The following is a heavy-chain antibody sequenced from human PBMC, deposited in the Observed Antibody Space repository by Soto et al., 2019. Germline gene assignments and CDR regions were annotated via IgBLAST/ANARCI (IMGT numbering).Heavy chain of an antibody. CDR2: ISGSGGST. Sequence: EVQLLESGGGSVQPGGSLRLSCVASGHTFQNYAMTWVRQAPGKGVEWVSGISGSGGSTYYADSMRGRFTISRNDSKNTLYLQMSSLRAEDTAVYYCATISTGIAVVAAALRWGQGNLVTVPS. V-gene: IGHV3-23*01. CDR3: ATISTGIAVVAAALR. D-gene: IGHD2-2*01. CDR1: GHTFQNYA. J-gene: IGHJ4*02.